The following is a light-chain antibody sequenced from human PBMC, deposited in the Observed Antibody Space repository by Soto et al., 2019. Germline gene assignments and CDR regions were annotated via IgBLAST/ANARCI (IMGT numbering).Light chain of an antibody. Sequence: QSVLTQPPSASGTPGQRVTISCSGSSSNIGRNTVNWYQQLPGTAPKLLIYSNNQRPSGVPDGFSGSKSGTSASLAISGLQSEDEADYYCAAWDDSLNGVVFGGGTKLTVL. CDR1: SSNIGRNT. CDR3: AAWDDSLNGVV. J-gene: IGLJ2*01. CDR2: SNN. V-gene: IGLV1-44*01.